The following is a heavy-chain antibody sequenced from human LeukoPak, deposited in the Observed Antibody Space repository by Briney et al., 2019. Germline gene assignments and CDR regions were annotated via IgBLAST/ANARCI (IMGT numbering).Heavy chain of an antibody. D-gene: IGHD3-10*01. CDR3: ARGAYGSGSTNWFDP. Sequence: SETLALTCTVAGGSISSYYWSWIRQPAGKGLEWIGRIYSSGSTDYNSSLKSRVTMSVDTSKNQFSLKLSSVTAADTAVYYCARGAYGSGSTNWFDPWGQGTLVTVSS. CDR2: IYSSGST. CDR1: GGSISSYY. V-gene: IGHV4-4*07. J-gene: IGHJ5*02.